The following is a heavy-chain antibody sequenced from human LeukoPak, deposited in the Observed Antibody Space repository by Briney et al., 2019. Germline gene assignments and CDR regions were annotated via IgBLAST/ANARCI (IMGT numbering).Heavy chain of an antibody. CDR3: ARGPPAVINPVYYYYGMDV. V-gene: IGHV4-39*07. D-gene: IGHD3-16*02. Sequence: PSQTLSLTCTVSGDSISSGSYYWGWTRQPPGKGLEWIGSMYYSGSSFYNPSLKSRVAISVDTSKNQFSLKLSSVTAADTAVYYYARGPPAVINPVYYYYGMDVWGQGTTVTVSS. CDR1: GDSISSGSYY. CDR2: MYYSGSS. J-gene: IGHJ6*02.